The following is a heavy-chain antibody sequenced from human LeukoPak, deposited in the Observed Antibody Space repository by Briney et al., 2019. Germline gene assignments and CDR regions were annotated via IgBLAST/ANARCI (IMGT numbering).Heavy chain of an antibody. CDR3: ARDSYDSSGYPATGYYGMDV. V-gene: IGHV3-72*01. Sequence: GGSLRLSCAASGFTFSDHYMDGVRQAPGKGLEWVGRTRNKANSYTTEYAASVKGRFTISRDDSKNSLYLQMNSLKTEDTAVYYCARDSYDSSGYPATGYYGMDVWGQGTTVTVSS. J-gene: IGHJ6*02. CDR2: TRNKANSYTT. D-gene: IGHD3-22*01. CDR1: GFTFSDHY.